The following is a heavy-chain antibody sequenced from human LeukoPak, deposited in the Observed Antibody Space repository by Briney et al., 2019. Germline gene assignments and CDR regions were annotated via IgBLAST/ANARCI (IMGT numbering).Heavy chain of an antibody. D-gene: IGHD6-19*01. J-gene: IGHJ4*02. Sequence: GGSLRLSCAASGFTFSSYWMSWVRQAPGKGLEWVANIKQDGSEKYYVDSVKGRFTISRDNAKNSLYLQMNTLRPEDTALYYYAKGTQRGNSGWGYFFDQWGQGTLVTVSS. V-gene: IGHV3-7*03. CDR2: IKQDGSEK. CDR3: AKGTQRGNSGWGYFFDQ. CDR1: GFTFSSYW.